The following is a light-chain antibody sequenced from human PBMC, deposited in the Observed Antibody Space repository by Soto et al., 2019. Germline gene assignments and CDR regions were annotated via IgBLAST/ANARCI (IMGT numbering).Light chain of an antibody. V-gene: IGKV3-11*01. J-gene: IGKJ5*01. CDR3: QQRSNWPPSIT. CDR2: DAS. CDR1: QSVSSY. Sequence: EIVLTQSPATLSLSPGERATLSCRASQSVSSYLAWYQQKPGQAPRLLIYDASNRATGIPARFSGSGSGTDFNLTISSLEPEDFAVYYYQQRSNWPPSITFGQGTRLEIK.